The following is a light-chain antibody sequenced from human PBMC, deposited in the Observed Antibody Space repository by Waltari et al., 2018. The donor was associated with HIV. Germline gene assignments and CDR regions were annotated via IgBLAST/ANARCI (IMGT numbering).Light chain of an antibody. CDR3: MEALQTPFT. V-gene: IGKV2-28*01. CDR2: LGS. J-gene: IGKJ2*01. Sequence: IVLTQSPLSLPVTPGEPASISCRSTQSLLYSNGKNYLDWYLQKPGQSPQLLIYLGSNRASGVPDRFSGSGSGTDFTLKIRRVEAEDVGVYYCMEALQTPFTFGQGTKLEIK. CDR1: QSLLYSNGKNY.